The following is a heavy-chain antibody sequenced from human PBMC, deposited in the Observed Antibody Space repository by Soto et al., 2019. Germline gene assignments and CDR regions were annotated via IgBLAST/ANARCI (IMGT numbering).Heavy chain of an antibody. CDR2: ISPMFGAA. CDR3: AREVQVHTPAFVY. J-gene: IGHJ4*02. CDR1: GGTFNTYA. D-gene: IGHD3-10*01. Sequence: QVQLVQSGAEMKKPGSSVKVSCQSSGGTFNTYAMNWVRQAPGQGPEWMGDISPMFGAANYAPKFQGRVTNTADESTGTSYMQVSSLTSEDTALYFCAREVQVHTPAFVYWGQGTLVTVSS. V-gene: IGHV1-69*19.